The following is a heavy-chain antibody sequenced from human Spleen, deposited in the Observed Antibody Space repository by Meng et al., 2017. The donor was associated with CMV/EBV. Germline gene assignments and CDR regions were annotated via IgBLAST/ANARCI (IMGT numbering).Heavy chain of an antibody. CDR2: IYYSGST. CDR1: GGSISSYY. D-gene: IGHD3-10*01. CDR3: ARGDYYGSGSYRRYFDY. V-gene: IGHV4-59*01. Sequence: QVQLQESGPGLVKPSATLSLTCTVSGGSISSYYWSWIRRPPGKGLEWIGYIYYSGSTNYNPSLKSRVTISVDTSKNQFSLKLSSVTAADTAVYYCARGDYYGSGSYRRYFDYWGQGTLVTVSS. J-gene: IGHJ4*02.